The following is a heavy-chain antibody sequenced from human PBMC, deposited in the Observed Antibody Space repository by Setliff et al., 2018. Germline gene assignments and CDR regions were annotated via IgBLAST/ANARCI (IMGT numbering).Heavy chain of an antibody. V-gene: IGHV1-69*10. CDR1: GGTFNSYA. Sequence: GASVKVSCKASGGTFNSYALSRVRQAPGQGLEWMGGIIPILDTANYAHNFQGRVTISFDRSTGTAYMDLSSLRPDDTAVYYCASTIQVGDLRTQYFDYWGQGTLVTSPQ. CDR3: ASTIQVGDLRTQYFDY. D-gene: IGHD3-10*01. J-gene: IGHJ4*02. CDR2: IIPILDTA.